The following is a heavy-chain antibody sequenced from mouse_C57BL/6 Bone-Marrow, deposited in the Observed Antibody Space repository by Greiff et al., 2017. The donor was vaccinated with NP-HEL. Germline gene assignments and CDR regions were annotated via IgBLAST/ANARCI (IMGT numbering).Heavy chain of an antibody. CDR1: GYAFSSSW. J-gene: IGHJ2*01. V-gene: IGHV1-82*01. D-gene: IGHD4-1*01. CDR2: IYPGDGDT. Sequence: VQLVESGPELVKPGASVKISCKASGYAFSSSWMNWVKQRPGKGLEWIGRIYPGDGDTNYNGKFKGKATLTADKSSSTAYMQLSSLTSEDSAVYFCAKNELGRGDWGQGTTLTVSS. CDR3: AKNELGRGD.